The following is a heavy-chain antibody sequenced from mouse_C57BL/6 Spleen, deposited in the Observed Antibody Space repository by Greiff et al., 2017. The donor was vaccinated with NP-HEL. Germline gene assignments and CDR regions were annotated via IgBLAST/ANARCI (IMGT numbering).Heavy chain of an antibody. V-gene: IGHV1-15*01. J-gene: IGHJ3*01. CDR1: GYTFTDYE. CDR3: TTGGYYSNYWFAY. CDR2: IDPETGGT. D-gene: IGHD2-5*01. Sequence: VQLQQSGAELVRPGASVTLSCKASGYTFTDYEMHWVKQTPVHGLEWIGAIDPETGGTAYNQKFKGKAILTADKSSSTAYMELRSLTSEDSAVYYCTTGGYYSNYWFAYWGQGTLVTVSA.